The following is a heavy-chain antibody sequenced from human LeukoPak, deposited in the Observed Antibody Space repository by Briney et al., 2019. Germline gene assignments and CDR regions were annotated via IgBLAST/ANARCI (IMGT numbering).Heavy chain of an antibody. D-gene: IGHD4-11*01. CDR2: ISSSGSTI. CDR3: ARDKAVTTELTQYFHH. Sequence: PGGSLRLSCTASGFTFSSYSMNWVRQAPGKGLEWVSYISSSGSTIYYADSVKGRFTISRDNAKNSLYLQMNSLRAEDTAVYYCARDKAVTTELTQYFHHWGQGTLVTVSS. V-gene: IGHV3-48*04. CDR1: GFTFSSYS. J-gene: IGHJ1*01.